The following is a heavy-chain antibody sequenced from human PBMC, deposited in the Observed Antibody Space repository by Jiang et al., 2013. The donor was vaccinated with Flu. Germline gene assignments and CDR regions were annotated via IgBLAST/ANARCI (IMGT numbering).Heavy chain of an antibody. CDR2: IIPILGIA. V-gene: IGHV1-69*04. CDR1: GGTFSSYA. CDR3: ARSSFRSLERAYDFWSGYQGPLYVYNWFDP. D-gene: IGHD3-3*01. Sequence: SGAEVKKPGSSVKVSCKASGGTFSSYAISWVRQAPGQGLEWMGGIIPILGIANYAQKFQGRVTITADKSTSTAYMELSSLRSEDTAVYYCARSSFRSLERAYDFWSGYQGPLYVYNWFDPWARE. J-gene: IGHJ5*02.